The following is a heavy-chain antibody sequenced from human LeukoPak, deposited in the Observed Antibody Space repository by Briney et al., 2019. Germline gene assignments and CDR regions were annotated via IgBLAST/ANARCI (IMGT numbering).Heavy chain of an antibody. J-gene: IGHJ4*02. CDR2: IQYSGDT. V-gene: IGHV4-34*01. CDR3: ARHSSRVTTFGY. D-gene: IGHD4-17*01. Sequence: SETLSLTCAVYGDSFSGYYWTWIRQPPEKGLEWIGEIQYSGDTYYNPSLKSRVTISLDTSTNQFFLKLSSVTAADTAVYYCARHSSRVTTFGYWGQGTLVTVSS. CDR1: GDSFSGYY.